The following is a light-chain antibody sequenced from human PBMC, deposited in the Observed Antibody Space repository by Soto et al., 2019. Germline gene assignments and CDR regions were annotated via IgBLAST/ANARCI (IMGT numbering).Light chain of an antibody. CDR1: KSVSSSY. Sequence: EIVLTQSPGTLSLSPGERATLSCRASKSVSSSYLAWYQQKPGQAPRLLIYGASSRATCIPDRFSGSGSGTDFTLTISRLEPEDFEVYYCQQYGNSPRTFGQGTKVEIK. CDR3: QQYGNSPRT. J-gene: IGKJ1*01. CDR2: GAS. V-gene: IGKV3-20*01.